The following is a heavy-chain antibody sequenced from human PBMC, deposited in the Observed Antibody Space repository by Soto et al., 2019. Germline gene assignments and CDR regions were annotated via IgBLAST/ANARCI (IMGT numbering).Heavy chain of an antibody. V-gene: IGHV3-7*01. J-gene: IGHJ6*02. CDR1: GFTFSGYW. D-gene: IGHD1-26*01. CDR3: ARAGGSYAYYYGMDV. CDR2: IKQDGSEK. Sequence: GGSLRLSCAASGFTFSGYWMSWVRQAPGKGLEWVANIKQDGSEKYYVDSVKGRFTISRDNAKNSRYLQMNSLRAEDTAVYYCARAGGSYAYYYGMDVWGQGTKVTVSS.